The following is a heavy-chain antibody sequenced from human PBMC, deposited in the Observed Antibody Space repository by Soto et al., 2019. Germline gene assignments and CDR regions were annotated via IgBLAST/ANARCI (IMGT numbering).Heavy chain of an antibody. CDR3: AREQIGVAGSTYDY. J-gene: IGHJ4*02. CDR2: IWYDGSRT. D-gene: IGHD6-19*01. CDR1: GFTFSTYG. V-gene: IGHV3-33*01. Sequence: QVPLVESGGGVVQPGTSLRLSCAASGFTFSTYGMHWVRQAPGKGLDWVALIWYDGSRTHYAESVKGRFIISRDNSKNTLFLQMNSLRVEDTAVYYCAREQIGVAGSTYDYWGQGTLVTVSS.